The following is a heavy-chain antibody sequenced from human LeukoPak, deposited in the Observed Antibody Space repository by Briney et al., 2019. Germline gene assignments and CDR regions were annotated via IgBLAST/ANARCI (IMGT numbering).Heavy chain of an antibody. CDR1: GFTFSDYT. V-gene: IGHV3-21*01. Sequence: GGSLRLSCAASGFTFSDYTMNWVRQAPGKGLEWVSSIDSVTTYIYYADSVKGRFTISRDNAKNSLSLQMNSLRAEDTAVYYCARGSDISSWYYNGMDVWGQGTTVTVSS. D-gene: IGHD6-13*01. J-gene: IGHJ6*02. CDR3: ARGSDISSWYYNGMDV. CDR2: IDSVTTYI.